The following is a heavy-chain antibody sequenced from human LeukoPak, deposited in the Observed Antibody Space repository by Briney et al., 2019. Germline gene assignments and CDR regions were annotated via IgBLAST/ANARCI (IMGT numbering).Heavy chain of an antibody. J-gene: IGHJ4*02. CDR3: AREAGIPPTTQQWPTSVDC. D-gene: IGHD5-18*01. Sequence: PGGCQRLSCAASGFTFSNYWMSWVRQAPGKGLEWVANIKRDGSEKYYVDSVKGRFTISRDNAKNSLSLQMNSLRAEDTAVYYCAREAGIPPTTQQWPTSVDCWGQGTLVTVSS. CDR1: GFTFSNYW. V-gene: IGHV3-7*05. CDR2: IKRDGSEK.